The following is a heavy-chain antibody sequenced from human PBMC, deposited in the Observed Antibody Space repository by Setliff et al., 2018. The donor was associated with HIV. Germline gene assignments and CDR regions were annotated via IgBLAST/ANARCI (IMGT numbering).Heavy chain of an antibody. CDR1: GFAFVDFA. Sequence: PGESLKISCAASGFAFVDFAMTWVRQRPGKGPEWVSYINWNGVRTDFADSVKGRFSISRDNVERYVFLEMNNLRPEDTALYYCARHWGRDLGHAFEGWGQGTMVTVSS. J-gene: IGHJ3*01. V-gene: IGHV3-20*04. CDR2: INWNGVRT. CDR3: ARHWGRDLGHAFEG. D-gene: IGHD3-16*01.